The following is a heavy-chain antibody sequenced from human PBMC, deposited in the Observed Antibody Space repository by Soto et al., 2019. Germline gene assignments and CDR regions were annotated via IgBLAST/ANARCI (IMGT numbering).Heavy chain of an antibody. CDR3: AGPGIAVAGSLTLPFDY. CDR1: GFTFSSYG. Sequence: PGGSLRLSCAASGFTFSSYGMHLVRQAPGKGLEWVAVISYDGSNKYYADSVKGRFTISRDNSKNTLYLQMNSLRAEDTAVYYCAGPGIAVAGSLTLPFDYWGQGTLVTVSS. D-gene: IGHD6-19*01. CDR2: ISYDGSNK. V-gene: IGHV3-30*03. J-gene: IGHJ4*02.